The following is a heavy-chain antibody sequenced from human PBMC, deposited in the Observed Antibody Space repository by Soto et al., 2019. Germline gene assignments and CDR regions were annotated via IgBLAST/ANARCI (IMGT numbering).Heavy chain of an antibody. Sequence: QVQLVQSGAEVKKPGASVKVSCKASGYTFTGYYMHWVRQAPGQGLEWMGWINPNSGGTKYAQKLQGWVTMTRETYISTAYMELSRMRSDDTAVYYCARDARTIVVVPAAKEVGEDAFDIWGQGTMVTFSS. CDR3: ARDARTIVVVPAAKEVGEDAFDI. J-gene: IGHJ3*02. CDR2: INPNSGGT. D-gene: IGHD2-2*01. CDR1: GYTFTGYY. V-gene: IGHV1-2*04.